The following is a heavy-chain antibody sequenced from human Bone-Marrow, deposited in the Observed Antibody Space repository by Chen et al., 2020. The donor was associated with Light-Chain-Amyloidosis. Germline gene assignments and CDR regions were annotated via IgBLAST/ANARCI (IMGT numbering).Heavy chain of an antibody. CDR3: ERDRGRFSYNRGGLDS. D-gene: IGHD3-10*01. V-gene: IGHV3-74*01. CDR1: GFTLNTYW. Sequence: EVQLVESGGALVQPGGSLRLSCAASGFTLNTYWMHWVRQPPGGGRVGVARRPPDVTKAVYADSVKGRFTVSRDDAKNTLYLGMNILGFEDTGIYFCERDRGRFSYNRGGLDSWGQGTLVTVSS. CDR2: RPPDVTKA. J-gene: IGHJ4*02.